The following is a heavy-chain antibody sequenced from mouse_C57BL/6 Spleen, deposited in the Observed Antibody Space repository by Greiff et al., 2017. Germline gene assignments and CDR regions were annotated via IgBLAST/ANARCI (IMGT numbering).Heavy chain of an antibody. CDR2: FDPSDSYT. D-gene: IGHD1-1*01. CDR3: ARHGSSSAWFAY. J-gene: IGHJ3*01. V-gene: IGHV1-69*01. Sequence: QVQLQQPGAELVMPGASVKLSCKASGYTFTSYWMHWVKQRPGQGLEWIGEFDPSDSYTNYNQKFKGKSTLTVDKSSSTAYMQLSSLTSEDSAVYYCARHGSSSAWFAYWGQGTLVTVSA. CDR1: GYTFTSYW.